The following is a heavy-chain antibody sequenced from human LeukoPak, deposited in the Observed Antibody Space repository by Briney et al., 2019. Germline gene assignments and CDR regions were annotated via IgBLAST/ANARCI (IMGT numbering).Heavy chain of an antibody. V-gene: IGHV4-39*01. D-gene: IGHD6-13*01. J-gene: IGHJ6*03. Sequence: PSETLSLTCTVSGGSISSSSYYWGWIRQPPGKGLEWIGSIYYSGSTYYNPSLKSRVTISVDTSKNQFSLKLSSVTAADTAVYYCERLRAAAGTVSPGFYYYYYMDVWGKGTTVTISS. CDR3: ERLRAAAGTVSPGFYYYYYMDV. CDR2: IYYSGST. CDR1: GGSISSSSYY.